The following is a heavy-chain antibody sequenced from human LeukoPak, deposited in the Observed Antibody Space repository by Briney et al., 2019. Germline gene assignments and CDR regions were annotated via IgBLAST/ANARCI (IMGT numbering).Heavy chain of an antibody. D-gene: IGHD1-26*01. V-gene: IGHV3-23*01. CDR2: ISGGGGST. CDR1: GFSFSDAW. J-gene: IGHJ4*02. CDR3: AKGGKWDVTPFDY. Sequence: GGSLRLSCAASGFSFSDAWMNWVRQAPGKGLEWVSTISGGGGSTYYADSVKGRFTISRDNSKNTLYLQVNSLRAEDTAVYYCAKGGKWDVTPFDYWGQGTLVTVSS.